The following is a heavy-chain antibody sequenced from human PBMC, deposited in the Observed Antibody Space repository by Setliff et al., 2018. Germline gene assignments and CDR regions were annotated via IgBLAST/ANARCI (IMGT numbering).Heavy chain of an antibody. J-gene: IGHJ6*03. Sequence: PSETLSLTCAVYGGSFSGYFWSWIRQSPGRGLEWIGEINDRGSTNYNQSLKSRVTLSVDTSKNQFSLQLTSVTAADTAIYYCARGGGSVLPNYYYFNYMDVWGKGTTVTVSS. V-gene: IGHV4-34*01. CDR1: GGSFSGYF. CDR2: INDRGST. CDR3: ARGGGSVLPNYYYFNYMDV. D-gene: IGHD2-15*01.